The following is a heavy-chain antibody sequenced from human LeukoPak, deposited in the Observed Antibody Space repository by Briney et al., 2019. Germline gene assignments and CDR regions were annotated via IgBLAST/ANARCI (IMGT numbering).Heavy chain of an antibody. J-gene: IGHJ5*02. CDR1: GGSISSSSYY. V-gene: IGHV4-39*07. CDR3: ARYLRRDVDNWFDP. CDR2: IYYSGST. Sequence: PSETLSLTCTVSGGSISSSSYYWGWIRQPPGKGLEWIGSIYYSGSTYYNPSLKSRVTISVDTSKNQFSLKLSSVTAADTAVYYCARYLRRDVDNWFDPWGQGTLVTVSS.